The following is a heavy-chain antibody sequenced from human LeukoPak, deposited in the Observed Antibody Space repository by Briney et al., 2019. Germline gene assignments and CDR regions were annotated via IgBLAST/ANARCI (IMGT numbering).Heavy chain of an antibody. D-gene: IGHD6-19*01. Sequence: GGSLRLSCAASGFTFNNYAMSWVRQAPGKGLEWVSGISGSGTYTYYADSVKGRFTISRDNSKNTLYLQMNSLRAEDTAVYYCASPGFIAVEDYWGQGTLVTVSS. CDR1: GFTFNNYA. CDR3: ASPGFIAVEDY. J-gene: IGHJ4*02. V-gene: IGHV3-23*01. CDR2: ISGSGTYT.